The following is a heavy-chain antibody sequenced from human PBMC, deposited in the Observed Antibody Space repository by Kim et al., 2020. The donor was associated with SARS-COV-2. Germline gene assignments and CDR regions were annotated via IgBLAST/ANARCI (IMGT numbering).Heavy chain of an antibody. D-gene: IGHD3-16*01. V-gene: IGHV4-39*01. J-gene: IGHJ4*02. CDR3: ARLRGACTWYAFDY. Sequence: STSLKGRVTRPADTSKNQFSLKPTSVTAADTAVYYCARLRGACTWYAFDYWGQGTLVTVSS.